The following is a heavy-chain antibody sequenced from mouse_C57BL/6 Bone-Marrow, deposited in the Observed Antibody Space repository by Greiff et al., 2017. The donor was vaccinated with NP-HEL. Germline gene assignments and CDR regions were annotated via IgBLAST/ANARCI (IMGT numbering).Heavy chain of an antibody. CDR2: IDPSDSYT. CDR1: GYTFTSYW. V-gene: IGHV1-50*01. J-gene: IGHJ3*01. CDR3: ASSLTDAWFAY. Sequence: QVQLQQSGAELVKPGASVKLSCKASGYTFTSYWMQWVKQRPGQGLEWIGEIDPSDSYTNYNQKFKGKATLTVDTSSSTAYMQLSSLTSEDSAVYYCASSLTDAWFAYWGQGTLVTVSA. D-gene: IGHD4-1*01.